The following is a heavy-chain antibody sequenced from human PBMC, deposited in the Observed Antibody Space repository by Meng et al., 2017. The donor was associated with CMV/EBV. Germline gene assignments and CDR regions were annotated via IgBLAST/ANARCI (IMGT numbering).Heavy chain of an antibody. Sequence: GESLKISCAASGFTFSDYYMSWIRQAPGKGLEWVSYISSSGSTIYYADSVKGRFTISRDNAKNSLYLQMNSLRAEDTAVYYCARDQDIVVVPAAENYYYGMDVWGQGTTVTVSS. V-gene: IGHV3-11*01. CDR3: ARDQDIVVVPAAENYYYGMDV. CDR1: GFTFSDYY. D-gene: IGHD2-2*01. CDR2: ISSSGSTI. J-gene: IGHJ6*02.